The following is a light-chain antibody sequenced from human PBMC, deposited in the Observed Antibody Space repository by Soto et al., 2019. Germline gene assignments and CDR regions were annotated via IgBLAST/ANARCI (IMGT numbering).Light chain of an antibody. CDR1: SSDVGNYHL. J-gene: IGLJ1*01. CDR3: CSYAGDNIYV. V-gene: IGLV2-23*01. CDR2: EAT. Sequence: QSALTQPASVSGSPGQSITIACTGTSSDVGNYHLVSWFQQHPGKAPTLMIYEATKRPSGISDRFSGSKSGNTASLTISGLQTEDEADYYCCSYAGDNIYVFGTGTKLTVL.